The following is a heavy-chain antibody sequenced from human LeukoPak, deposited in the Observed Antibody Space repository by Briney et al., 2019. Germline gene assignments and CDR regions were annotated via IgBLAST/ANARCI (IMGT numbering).Heavy chain of an antibody. J-gene: IGHJ4*02. CDR2: IGTAGDT. D-gene: IGHD3-10*01. Sequence: GGSLRLSCAASGFTFSSYGMHWVRQAPGKGLEWVSAIGTAGDTYYPGSVKGRFTISRENAKNSLYLQMNSLRAGDTAVYYCARDKDGSGSFDYWGQGTLVTVSS. CDR3: ARDKDGSGSFDY. CDR1: GFTFSSYG. V-gene: IGHV3-13*01.